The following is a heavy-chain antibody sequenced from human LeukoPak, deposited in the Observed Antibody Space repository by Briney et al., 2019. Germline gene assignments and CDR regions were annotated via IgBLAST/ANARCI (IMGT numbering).Heavy chain of an antibody. V-gene: IGHV4-59*08. J-gene: IGHJ4*02. CDR1: GGSISSYY. D-gene: IGHD5-12*01. CDR3: ARLRYSGYDALDY. Sequence: SETLSLTCTVSGGSISSYYWSWIRQPPGKGLEWIGYIYYSGSTNYNPSPKSRVTISVDTSKNQFSLKLSSVTAADTAVYYCARLRYSGYDALDYWGQGTLVTVSS. CDR2: IYYSGST.